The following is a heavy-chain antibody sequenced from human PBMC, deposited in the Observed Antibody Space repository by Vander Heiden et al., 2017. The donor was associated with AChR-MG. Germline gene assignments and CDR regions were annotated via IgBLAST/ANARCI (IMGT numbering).Heavy chain of an antibody. Sequence: QVQLVESGGGVVQPGRSLRLSCAAAGFTFSSYALHWVRQAPGKGLEWVAVISYDGSNKSYADSVKGRFTISRDNSKNTLYLQMNSLRAEDTAVYYCARDGIPRGYFDWLLGAFDIWGQGTMVTVSS. CDR1: GFTFSSYA. CDR3: ARDGIPRGYFDWLLGAFDI. D-gene: IGHD3-9*01. V-gene: IGHV3-30-3*01. J-gene: IGHJ3*02. CDR2: ISYDGSNK.